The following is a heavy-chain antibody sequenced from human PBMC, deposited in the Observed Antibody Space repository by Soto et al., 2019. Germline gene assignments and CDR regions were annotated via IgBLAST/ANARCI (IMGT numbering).Heavy chain of an antibody. Sequence: RLSCAASQFTFGSYAMTWVRQAPGKGLEWVSTISGSGGSTYYADSVKGRFSISRDNSKNTLYLQMNSLRAEDTAVYYCAKDGSGSYYNVYYYYYYMDVWGKGTTVTVSS. D-gene: IGHD3-10*01. CDR2: ISGSGGST. CDR3: AKDGSGSYYNVYYYYYYMDV. CDR1: QFTFGSYA. V-gene: IGHV3-23*01. J-gene: IGHJ6*03.